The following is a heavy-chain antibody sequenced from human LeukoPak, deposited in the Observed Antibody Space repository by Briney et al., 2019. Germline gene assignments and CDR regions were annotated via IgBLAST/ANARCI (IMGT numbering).Heavy chain of an antibody. J-gene: IGHJ4*02. D-gene: IGHD3-3*01. CDR3: ARDADFWSGYSQTFDY. Sequence: ASVKVSCKASGYTFTSYGISWVRQAPGQGLEWMGWISAYNGNTNYAQKLQGRVTMTTDTSTSTAYMELRSLRSDDTAVYFCARDADFWSGYSQTFDYWGQGTLVTVSS. CDR2: ISAYNGNT. CDR1: GYTFTSYG. V-gene: IGHV1-18*01.